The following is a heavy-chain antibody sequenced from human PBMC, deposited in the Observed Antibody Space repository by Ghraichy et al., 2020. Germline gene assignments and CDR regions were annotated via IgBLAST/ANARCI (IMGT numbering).Heavy chain of an antibody. V-gene: IGHV4-34*01. CDR2: INHSGST. Sequence: SETLSLTCAVYGGSFSGYYWSWIRQPPGKGLEWIGEINHSGSTNYNPSLKSRVTISVDTSKNQFSLKLSSVTAADTAVYYCARVFLKDYYDSSGYPDAFDIWGQGTMVTVSS. J-gene: IGHJ3*02. CDR1: GGSFSGYY. D-gene: IGHD3-22*01. CDR3: ARVFLKDYYDSSGYPDAFDI.